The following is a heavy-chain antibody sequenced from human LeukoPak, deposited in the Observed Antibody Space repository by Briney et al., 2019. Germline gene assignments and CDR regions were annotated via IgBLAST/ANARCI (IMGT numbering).Heavy chain of an antibody. V-gene: IGHV4-34*01. Sequence: TTSETLSLTCAVYGVSFSGYYWSWIRQPPGKGLEWIGDITHSGSPNYNPSLKSRFTVSVDTSKNQFSLKVTSVTAADTAVYYCARGLSTAGALDYWGQGTLVTVSS. CDR3: ARGLSTAGALDY. CDR1: GVSFSGYY. D-gene: IGHD5/OR15-5a*01. J-gene: IGHJ4*02. CDR2: ITHSGSP.